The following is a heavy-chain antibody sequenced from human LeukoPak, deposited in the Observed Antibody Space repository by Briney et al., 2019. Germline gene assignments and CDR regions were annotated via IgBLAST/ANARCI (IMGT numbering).Heavy chain of an antibody. V-gene: IGHV4-39*01. CDR1: GGSISSYY. CDR3: ARPYDSSGYYLDY. CDR2: IYYSGST. D-gene: IGHD3-22*01. Sequence: PSETLSLTCTVSGGSISSYYWSWIRQPPGKGLEWIGSIYYSGSTYYNPSLKSRVTISVDTSKNQFSLKLSSVTAADTAVYYCARPYDSSGYYLDYWGQGTLVTVSS. J-gene: IGHJ4*02.